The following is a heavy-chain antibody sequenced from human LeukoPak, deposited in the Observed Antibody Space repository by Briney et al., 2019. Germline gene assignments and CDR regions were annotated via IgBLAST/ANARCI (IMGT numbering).Heavy chain of an antibody. CDR3: ARGRVNSYGSLDY. CDR1: GGSFSDHY. CDR2: INHSGST. J-gene: IGHJ4*02. V-gene: IGHV4-34*01. D-gene: IGHD5-18*01. Sequence: SETLSLTCAVYGGSFSDHYWSWIRQPPGKGLEWIGEINHSGSTNYNPSLKSRVTISVDTSKNQFSLKLSSVTAADTAVYYCARGRVNSYGSLDYWGQGTLVTVSS.